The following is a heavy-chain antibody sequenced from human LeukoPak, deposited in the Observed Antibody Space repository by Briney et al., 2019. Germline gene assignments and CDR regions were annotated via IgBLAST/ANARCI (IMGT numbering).Heavy chain of an antibody. Sequence: ASVKVSCTASGYSFTKYYIHWVRQAPGQGLEWMGIIRPGDGDTTNAQKFQGRVTMTRDTSTSTVYMQLSSLSSEDTAVYYCAREVGDTDHWGQGTLVTVSS. CDR3: AREVGDTDH. D-gene: IGHD1-26*01. CDR2: IRPGDGDT. CDR1: GYSFTKYY. V-gene: IGHV1-46*01. J-gene: IGHJ4*02.